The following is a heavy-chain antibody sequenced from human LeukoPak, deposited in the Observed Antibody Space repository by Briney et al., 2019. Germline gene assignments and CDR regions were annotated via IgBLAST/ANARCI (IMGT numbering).Heavy chain of an antibody. J-gene: IGHJ4*02. CDR2: ISWNSGSI. Sequence: GGSLRLSCAASGFTFDDYAMHWVRQAPGKGLEWVSGISWNSGSIGYADSVKGRFTIPRDNAKNSLYLQMNSLRAEDTALYYCAKDFSSGSLLDYWGQGTLVTVSS. V-gene: IGHV3-9*01. D-gene: IGHD6-19*01. CDR1: GFTFDDYA. CDR3: AKDFSSGSLLDY.